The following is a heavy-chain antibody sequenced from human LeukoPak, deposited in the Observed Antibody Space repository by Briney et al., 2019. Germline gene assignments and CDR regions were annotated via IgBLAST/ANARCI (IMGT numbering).Heavy chain of an antibody. J-gene: IGHJ5*01. CDR1: GGSISSSSYY. D-gene: IGHD4-17*01. Sequence: SETLSLTCTVSGGSISSSSYYWGWIRQPPGKGLEWIGSIYYSGSTYCNPSLKSRVTISLDTSKNQFSLRLNSVTAADTAVYFCAREGAYRTYGDYSPFDFWGQGTLVTVSS. CDR3: AREGAYRTYGDYSPFDF. V-gene: IGHV4-39*07. CDR2: IYYSGST.